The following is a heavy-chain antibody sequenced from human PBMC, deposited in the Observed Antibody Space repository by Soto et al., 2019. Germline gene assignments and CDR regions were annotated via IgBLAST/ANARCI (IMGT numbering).Heavy chain of an antibody. D-gene: IGHD3-3*01. CDR2: ISYDGSNK. J-gene: IGHJ6*02. CDR3: ARDDLILEWPEAFYYYYGMDV. CDR1: GFTFSSYA. Sequence: ALRLSCAASGFTFSSYAMHWVRQAPGKGLEWVAVISYDGSNKYYADSVKGRFTISRDNSKNTLHLQMNSLRAEDTAVYYCARDDLILEWPEAFYYYYGMDVWGQGTT. V-gene: IGHV3-30-3*01.